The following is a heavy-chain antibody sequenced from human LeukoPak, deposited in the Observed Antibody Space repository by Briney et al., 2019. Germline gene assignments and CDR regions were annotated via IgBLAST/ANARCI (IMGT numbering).Heavy chain of an antibody. CDR3: TRDREAARDC. Sequence: SETLSLTCSVSGDYINSSSYYWGWIRQPPGKGLEWIGSIYYSGSAYYSPSLKSRVTISIDTSKNQFSLNLNSVTAVDTAVYYCTRDREAARDCWSQGSLVTVSS. J-gene: IGHJ4*02. D-gene: IGHD6-6*01. CDR2: IYYSGSA. V-gene: IGHV4-39*07. CDR1: GDYINSSSYY.